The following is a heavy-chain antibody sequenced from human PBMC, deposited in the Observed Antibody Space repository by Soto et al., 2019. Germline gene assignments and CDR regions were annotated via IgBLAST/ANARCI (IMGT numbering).Heavy chain of an antibody. J-gene: IGHJ6*02. CDR3: ASVLYYDIYPRLDYYYGMDV. D-gene: IGHD3-9*01. CDR2: IIPIFGTA. V-gene: IGHV1-69*06. Sequence: AVKVSCKASGGTFSSYAISWVRQAPGQGLEWMGGIIPIFGTANYAQKFEGRVTITADKSTSTAYMELSSLRSEDTAVYYCASVLYYDIYPRLDYYYGMDVWGQGTTVTVSS. CDR1: GGTFSSYA.